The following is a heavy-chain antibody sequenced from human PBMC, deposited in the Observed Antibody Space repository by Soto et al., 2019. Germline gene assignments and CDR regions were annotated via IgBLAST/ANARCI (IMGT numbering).Heavy chain of an antibody. CDR3: ASGGSDFWSGYSWFDP. CDR1: GGTCSSYT. J-gene: IGHJ5*02. CDR2: IIPLLGIA. V-gene: IGHV1-69*02. D-gene: IGHD3-3*01. Sequence: QVQLVQSGAEVKKPGSSVKVSCKASGGTCSSYTISWVRQAPGQGLEWMGRIIPLLGIANYAQKFQGRVTITADKSTSTAYMELSSLRSEDTDVYSCASGGSDFWSGYSWFDPWGQGTLVTVSS.